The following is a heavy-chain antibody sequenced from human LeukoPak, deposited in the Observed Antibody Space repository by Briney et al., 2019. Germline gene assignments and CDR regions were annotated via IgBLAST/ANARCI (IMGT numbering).Heavy chain of an antibody. Sequence: PGGSLRLSCAASGFTFSSYSMNWVRQAPGKGLEWVSSISSSSSYIYYAGSVKGRFTISRDNAKNSLYLQMNSLRAEDTALYYCARAGLYNWNYEGTAYFDYWGQGTLVTVSS. CDR3: ARAGLYNWNYEGTAYFDY. CDR1: GFTFSSYS. D-gene: IGHD1-7*01. V-gene: IGHV3-21*04. J-gene: IGHJ4*02. CDR2: ISSSSSYI.